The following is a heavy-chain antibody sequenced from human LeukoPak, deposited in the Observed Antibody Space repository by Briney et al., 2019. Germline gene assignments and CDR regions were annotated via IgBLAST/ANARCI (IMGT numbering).Heavy chain of an antibody. V-gene: IGHV4-59*11. J-gene: IGHJ6*03. Sequence: SETLSLTCTVSGGSISSHYWTWIRQSPVKGLEWIGDISNSGSTIYNPSLKSRVTISIDTSKNQFSLKLSSVTAADTAVYYCGRDALVGYFSYYYMDVWGKGTTVTVSS. CDR3: GRDALVGYFSYYYMDV. D-gene: IGHD2-15*01. CDR2: ISNSGST. CDR1: GGSISSHY.